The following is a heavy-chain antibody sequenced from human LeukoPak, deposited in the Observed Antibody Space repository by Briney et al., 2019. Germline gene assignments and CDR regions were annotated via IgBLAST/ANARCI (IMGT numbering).Heavy chain of an antibody. CDR2: IYHSGST. J-gene: IGHJ4*02. CDR3: ARAGYYDSSGYSYLFDY. V-gene: IGHV4-30-2*01. CDR1: GGSISSGGYS. Sequence: PSETLSLTCAVSGGSISSGGYSWSWIRQPPGKGLEWIGYIYHSGSTNYNPSLKSRVTISVDTSKNQFSLKLSSVTAADTAVYYCARAGYYDSSGYSYLFDYWGQGTLVTVSS. D-gene: IGHD3-22*01.